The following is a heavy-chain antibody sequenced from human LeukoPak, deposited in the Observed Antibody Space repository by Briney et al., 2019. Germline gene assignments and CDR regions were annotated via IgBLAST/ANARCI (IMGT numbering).Heavy chain of an antibody. D-gene: IGHD5-12*01. CDR1: GFTFSTYS. J-gene: IGHJ4*02. V-gene: IGHV3-48*04. Sequence: PGGSLRLSCAASGFTFSTYSMNWVRQAPGKGLEWVSYISSGSNTIYYADSVKGRFTISRDNAKNSLYLQMNSLRAEDTALYYCARGRRAITDYWGQGTLVTVSS. CDR2: ISSGSNTI. CDR3: ARGRRAITDY.